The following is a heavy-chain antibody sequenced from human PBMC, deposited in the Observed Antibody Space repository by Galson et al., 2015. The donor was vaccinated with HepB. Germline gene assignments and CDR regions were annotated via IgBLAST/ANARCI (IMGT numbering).Heavy chain of an antibody. Sequence: SLRLSCAASGFTVSSNYMSWVRQAPGKGLEWVSVIYSGGSTYYADSVKGRFTISRDNSKNTLYLQMNSLRAEDTAVYYCARDCSGGSCYSGDYYYGMDVWGQGTTVTVSS. J-gene: IGHJ6*02. CDR3: ARDCSGGSCYSGDYYYGMDV. CDR1: GFTVSSNY. CDR2: IYSGGST. D-gene: IGHD2-15*01. V-gene: IGHV3-66*01.